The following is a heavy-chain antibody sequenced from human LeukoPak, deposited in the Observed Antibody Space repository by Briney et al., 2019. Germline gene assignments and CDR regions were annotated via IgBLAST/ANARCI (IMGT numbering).Heavy chain of an antibody. CDR2: IYYSGST. D-gene: IGHD6-25*01. V-gene: IGHV4-39*01. Sequence: PSETLSLTCTVSGGSISSRGYYWGWIRQPPGKGLEWIGHIYYSGSTYYNPSLKSRVTISVGTSKNQFSLKLTSVTAADTAVYNCARYSSAWFDPWGQGTLVTVSS. J-gene: IGHJ5*02. CDR3: ARYSSAWFDP. CDR1: GGSISSRGYY.